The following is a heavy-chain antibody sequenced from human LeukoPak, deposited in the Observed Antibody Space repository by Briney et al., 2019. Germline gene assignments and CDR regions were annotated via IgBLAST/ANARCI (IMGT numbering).Heavy chain of an antibody. D-gene: IGHD3-3*01. CDR1: GGSISSSSYY. CDR2: IYYRGST. Sequence: PSETLSLTCTVPGGSISSSSYYWGWSRQPPGRGREWIGSIYYRGSTYYNPSLKSRVTISVDTSTTQFSLRLSSVTDAATGVYYCPRPSRAGGRFWSAQPDAFDIWGQGTMVTVSS. J-gene: IGHJ3*02. CDR3: PRPSRAGGRFWSAQPDAFDI. V-gene: IGHV4-39*01.